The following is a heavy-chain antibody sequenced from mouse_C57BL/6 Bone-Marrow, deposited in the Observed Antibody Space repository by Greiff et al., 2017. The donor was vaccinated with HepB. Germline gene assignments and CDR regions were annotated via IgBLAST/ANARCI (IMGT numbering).Heavy chain of an antibody. D-gene: IGHD1-1*01. CDR2: ISSGGDYI. Sequence: EVKLVESGEGLVKPGGSLKLSCAASGFTFSSYAMSWVRQPPEKRLEWVAYISSGGDYIYYADTVKGRFTSSRDNARNTLYLQMSSLKSEDTAMYYCTSRYYGSSPPMDYWGQGTSVTVSS. CDR1: GFTFSSYA. V-gene: IGHV5-9-1*02. J-gene: IGHJ4*01. CDR3: TSRYYGSSPPMDY.